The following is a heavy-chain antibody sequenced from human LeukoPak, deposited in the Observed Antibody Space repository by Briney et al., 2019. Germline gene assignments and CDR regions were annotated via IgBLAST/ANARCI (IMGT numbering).Heavy chain of an antibody. Sequence: GGSLRLSCAASGFTFNTYTMNWVRQAPGKGLMWVSQISTDGSQTFYADSVKGRFTISRDNAKNTLFLQMDSLRPEDTAVYYCVRSLRSADFWGQGTLVTVSS. CDR2: ISTDGSQT. CDR3: VRSLRSADF. J-gene: IGHJ4*02. CDR1: GFTFNTYT. V-gene: IGHV3-74*01.